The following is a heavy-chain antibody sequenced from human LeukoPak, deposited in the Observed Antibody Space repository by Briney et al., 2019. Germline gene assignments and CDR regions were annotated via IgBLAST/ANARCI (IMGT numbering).Heavy chain of an antibody. CDR2: IYYSGST. CDR3: ARLLSLTGERDY. V-gene: IGHV4-59*01. J-gene: IGHJ4*02. CDR1: GGSISSYY. Sequence: PSETLSLTCTVSGGSISSYYWSWIRQPPGKEREWIGYIYYSGSTNYNPSLKSRVTISVDTSKNQFSLKLSSVTAADTAVYYCARLLSLTGERDYWGQGTLVTVSS. D-gene: IGHD3-9*01.